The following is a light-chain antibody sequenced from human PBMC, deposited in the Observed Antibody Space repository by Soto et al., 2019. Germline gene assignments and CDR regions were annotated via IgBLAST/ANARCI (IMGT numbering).Light chain of an antibody. CDR1: SSSIGST. J-gene: IGLJ1*01. Sequence: QSVLTQPPSASGTPGQRVTMSCSGSSSSIGSTVNWYQQLPGTAPKLLLYSNNQRSAGVPDRFSGSKSGPSASLAISGLQSEDEADYFCAAWDDSLNARYVFGTGTKVTVL. CDR3: AAWDDSLNARYV. V-gene: IGLV1-44*01. CDR2: SNN.